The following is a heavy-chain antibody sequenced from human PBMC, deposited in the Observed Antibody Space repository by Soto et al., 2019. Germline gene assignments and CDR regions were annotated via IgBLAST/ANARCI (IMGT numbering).Heavy chain of an antibody. V-gene: IGHV5-51*01. CDR1: GYSFTSYW. J-gene: IGHJ6*02. D-gene: IGHD6-19*01. CDR3: ARLGGYSSGPGGSWYYGMDV. CDR2: IYPGDSDT. Sequence: GESLKISCKGSGYSFTSYWIGWVRQMPGKGLEWMGIIYPGDSDTRYSPSFQGQVTISADKSISTAYLQWSSLKASETSMYYCARLGGYSSGPGGSWYYGMDVWGQGTTVTVSS.